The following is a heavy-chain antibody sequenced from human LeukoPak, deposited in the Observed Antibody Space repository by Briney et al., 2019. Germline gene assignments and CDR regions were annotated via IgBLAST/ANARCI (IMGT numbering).Heavy chain of an antibody. D-gene: IGHD3-10*01. V-gene: IGHV4-34*01. CDR3: ASVRAYYYGSGSYSPFDY. J-gene: IGHJ4*02. CDR1: GGSFSGYY. Sequence: PSETLSLTCAVYGGSFSGYYWSWIRQPPGKGLEWIGEINHSGSTNYNPSLKSRVTISVDTSKNQFSLKLSSVTAADTAVYYCASVRAYYYGSGSYSPFDYWGQGTLVTVSS. CDR2: INHSGST.